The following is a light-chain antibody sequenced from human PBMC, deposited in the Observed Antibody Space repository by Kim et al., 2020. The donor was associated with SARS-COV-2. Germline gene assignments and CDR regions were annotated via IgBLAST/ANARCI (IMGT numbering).Light chain of an antibody. CDR2: AVS. J-gene: IGKJ4*01. CDR1: QSVSIN. Sequence: EIVMTQSPATLSVSPGGRATLSCRASQSVSINLAWYQQKPGQAPRLLIYAVSTRASGIPARFSGSGSGTEFTLTISSLQSEDFAVYYCQQYNSWPPSLSFGGGTKLEI. CDR3: QQYNSWPPSLS. V-gene: IGKV3-15*01.